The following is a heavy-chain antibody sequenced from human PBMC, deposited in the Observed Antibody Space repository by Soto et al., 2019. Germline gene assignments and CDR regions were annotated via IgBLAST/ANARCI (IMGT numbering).Heavy chain of an antibody. Sequence: QVPLVESGGGVVQPGRSLRLSCAASGFTFSSYAMHWVRQAPGKGLEWVAVISYDGSNKYYADSVKGRFTISRDNSKNTLYLQMNSLRAEDTAVYYCARDYYYYGMDVWGQGTTVTVSS. V-gene: IGHV3-30-3*01. J-gene: IGHJ6*02. CDR3: ARDYYYYGMDV. CDR1: GFTFSSYA. CDR2: ISYDGSNK.